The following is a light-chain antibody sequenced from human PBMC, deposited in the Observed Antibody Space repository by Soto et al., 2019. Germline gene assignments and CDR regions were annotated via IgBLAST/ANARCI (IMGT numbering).Light chain of an antibody. J-gene: IGKJ1*01. V-gene: IGKV3-15*01. CDR1: QSVSSN. CDR2: DAS. CDR3: QQYKNWPTWT. Sequence: EIAMPQSPATRSVSPGERATLSWRASQSVSSNLAWYQQKPGQAPRLLISDASTRATAIPARFSGSESETEFTLTIRSLQSEDSAVYYGQQYKNWPTWTFGQGTKVDI.